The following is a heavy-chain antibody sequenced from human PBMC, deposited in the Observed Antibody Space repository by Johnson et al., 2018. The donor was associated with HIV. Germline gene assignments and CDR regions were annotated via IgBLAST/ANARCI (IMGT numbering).Heavy chain of an antibody. CDR1: GFTFSSYA. V-gene: IGHV3-30*04. Sequence: QVQLVESGGGLVQPGRSLRLSCAASGFTFSSYAMHWVRQAPGKGLEWVAVISYDGSNKYYADSVKGRFTISRDNSKNTLYLQMNSLRAEDTAVYYCATDAFDIWGQGTMVTVSS. CDR3: ATDAFDI. CDR2: ISYDGSNK. J-gene: IGHJ3*02.